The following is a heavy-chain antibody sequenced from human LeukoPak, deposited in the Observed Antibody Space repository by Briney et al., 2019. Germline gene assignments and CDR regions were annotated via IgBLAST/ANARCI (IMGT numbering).Heavy chain of an antibody. D-gene: IGHD3-22*01. CDR3: TTGPPIRYYYDSSGYSDY. V-gene: IGHV3-15*01. CDR1: GFTFSSYA. Sequence: GGSLRLSCAASGFTFSSYAMSWVRQAPGKGVEWVGRIKSKTDGGTTDYAAPVKGRFTISRDDSKNTLYLQMNSLKTEDTAVYYCTTGPPIRYYYDSSGYSDYWGQGTLVTVSS. J-gene: IGHJ4*02. CDR2: IKSKTDGGTT.